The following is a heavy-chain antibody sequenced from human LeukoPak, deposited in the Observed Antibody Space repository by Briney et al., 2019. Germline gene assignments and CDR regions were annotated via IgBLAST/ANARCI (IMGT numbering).Heavy chain of an antibody. D-gene: IGHD1-26*01. CDR1: GYTFTGYY. CDR3: ARGVGATISYYHYYIDV. Sequence: VSVKVSCKASGYTFTGYYMHWVRQAPGQGLEWMGWMNPNTGNTGYAQKFQGRVTITRNTSISTVYMELSSLRSEDTAVYYCARGVGATISYYHYYIDVWGKGTTVTVSS. CDR2: MNPNTGNT. J-gene: IGHJ6*03. V-gene: IGHV1-8*03.